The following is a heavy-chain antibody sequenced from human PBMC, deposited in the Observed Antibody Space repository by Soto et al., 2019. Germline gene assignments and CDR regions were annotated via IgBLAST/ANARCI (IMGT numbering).Heavy chain of an antibody. V-gene: IGHV1-69*01. CDR3: ASGGSPKRLYCSSTSCYNLYYYYYGMDV. CDR1: GGTFSSYA. Sequence: QVQLVQSGAEVKKPGSSVKVSCKASGGTFSSYAISWVRQAPGQGLEWMGGIIPIFGTANYAQKFQGRVTITADASTSTAYMGLSSLRSEDTAVYYCASGGSPKRLYCSSTSCYNLYYYYYGMDVWGQGTTVTVSS. J-gene: IGHJ6*02. D-gene: IGHD2-2*02. CDR2: IIPIFGTA.